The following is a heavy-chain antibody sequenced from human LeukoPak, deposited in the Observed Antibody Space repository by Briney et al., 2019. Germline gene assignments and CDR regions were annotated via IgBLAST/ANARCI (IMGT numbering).Heavy chain of an antibody. J-gene: IGHJ5*02. CDR1: GYTFTGYY. D-gene: IGHD3-3*01. CDR3: ARPLDTIFGVVTWFDP. CDR2: INPNSGGT. V-gene: IGHV1-2*02. Sequence: ASVKVSCKASGYTFTGYYMHWVRQAPGQGLEWMGWINPNSGGTNYAQKFQGRVTMTRDTSISTAYMELSRLRSDDTAVYYCARPLDTIFGVVTWFDPWGQGNLVTVSS.